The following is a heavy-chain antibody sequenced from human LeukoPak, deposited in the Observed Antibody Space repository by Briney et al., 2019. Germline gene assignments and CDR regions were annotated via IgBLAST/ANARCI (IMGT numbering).Heavy chain of an antibody. Sequence: GESLKISCKGSGYSFTSYWIGWVRQMPGKGLEWMGIIYPGDSDTRYSPSFQGQVTISADKSISTAYLQWSSLKASDTAMYYCARRGWSRGGYKAFDYWGQGTLVTVSS. J-gene: IGHJ4*02. CDR1: GYSFTSYW. D-gene: IGHD5-24*01. CDR2: IYPGDSDT. CDR3: ARRGWSRGGYKAFDY. V-gene: IGHV5-51*01.